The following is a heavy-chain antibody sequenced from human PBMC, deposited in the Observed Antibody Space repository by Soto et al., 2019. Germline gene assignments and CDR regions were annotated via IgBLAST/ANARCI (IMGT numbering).Heavy chain of an antibody. CDR2: IYHSGST. D-gene: IGHD3-3*01. J-gene: IGHJ6*03. V-gene: IGHV4-4*02. Sequence: QVQLQESGPGLVKPSGTLSLTCAVSSGSISSSNWWSWVRQPPGKGLEWIGEIYHSGSTNYNPSLKSRVTISVDKSKYQFSLKLSSVTAADTAVYYCARGNDFWSGYLYYMDVWGKGTTVTVSS. CDR3: ARGNDFWSGYLYYMDV. CDR1: SGSISSSNW.